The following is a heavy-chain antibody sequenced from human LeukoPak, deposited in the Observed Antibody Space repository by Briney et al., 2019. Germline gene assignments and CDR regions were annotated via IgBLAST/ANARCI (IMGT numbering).Heavy chain of an antibody. CDR2: TYYRSKWFN. CDR3: ARVSGYDSSWFDP. Sequence: SQTLSLTCAISGDSVSSNRAAWNWIRQSPSRGLEWLGRTYYRSKWFNDYAVSVKSRITINPDTSKNRFSLQLNSVTPDDTAVYYCARVSGYDSSWFDPWGQGTLVTVSS. J-gene: IGHJ5*02. V-gene: IGHV6-1*01. CDR1: GDSVSSNRAA. D-gene: IGHD5-12*01.